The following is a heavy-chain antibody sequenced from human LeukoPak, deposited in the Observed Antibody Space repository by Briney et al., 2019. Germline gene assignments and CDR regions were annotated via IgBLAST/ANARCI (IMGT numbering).Heavy chain of an antibody. Sequence: GGSLRLSCAASGFTFSSYGMHWVRQAPGKGLEWVAVISCDGSNKYYADSVKGRFTISRDNSKNTLYLQMNSLRAEDTAVYYCANLQTPLDIVVVVAAKRMDVWGQGTTVTVSS. CDR3: ANLQTPLDIVVVVAAKRMDV. J-gene: IGHJ6*02. D-gene: IGHD2-15*01. CDR2: ISCDGSNK. V-gene: IGHV3-30*18. CDR1: GFTFSSYG.